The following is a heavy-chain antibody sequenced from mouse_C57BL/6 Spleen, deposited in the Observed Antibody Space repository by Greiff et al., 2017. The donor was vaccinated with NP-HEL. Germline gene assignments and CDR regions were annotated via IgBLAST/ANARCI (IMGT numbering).Heavy chain of an antibody. D-gene: IGHD2-3*01. CDR2: IYPGDGDT. V-gene: IGHV1-82*01. CDR3: ARDGYYEGFAY. J-gene: IGHJ3*01. CDR1: GYAFSSSW. Sequence: VQLQQSGPELVKPGASVKISCKASGYAFSSSWMNWVKQRPGKGLEWIGRIYPGDGDTNYNGKFKGKATLTADKSSSTAYMQLSSLTCEDSAVYFCARDGYYEGFAYWGQGTLVTVSA.